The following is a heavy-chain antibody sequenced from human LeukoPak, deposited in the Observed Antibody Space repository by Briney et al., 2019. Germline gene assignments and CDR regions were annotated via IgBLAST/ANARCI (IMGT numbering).Heavy chain of an antibody. CDR2: INHSGST. D-gene: IGHD2-2*01. CDR1: GGSFSGYY. J-gene: IGHJ4*02. Sequence: PSETLSLTCAVYGGSFSGYYWSWIRQPPGKGLEWIGEINHSGSTNYNPSLKSRVTISVDTSKNQFSLKLSSVTAADTAVYYCARSTVLDYWGQGTLVTVSS. CDR3: ARSTVLDY. V-gene: IGHV4-34*01.